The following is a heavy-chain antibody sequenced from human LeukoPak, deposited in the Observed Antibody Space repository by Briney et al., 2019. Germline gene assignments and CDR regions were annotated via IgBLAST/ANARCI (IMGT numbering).Heavy chain of an antibody. Sequence: GGSLRLSCAASGFTFSSYAMHWVRQAPGKGLEWVAVISYDGSNKYYADSVKGRFTISRDNSKNTLYLQMNSLRAEDTAVYYCATCGNQFSPFDHWGQGTLVTVSS. V-gene: IGHV3-30*04. D-gene: IGHD4-23*01. CDR3: ATCGNQFSPFDH. CDR2: ISYDGSNK. CDR1: GFTFSSYA. J-gene: IGHJ4*02.